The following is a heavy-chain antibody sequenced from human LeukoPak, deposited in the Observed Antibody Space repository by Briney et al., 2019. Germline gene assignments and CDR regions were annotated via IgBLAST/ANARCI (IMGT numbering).Heavy chain of an antibody. D-gene: IGHD6-13*01. V-gene: IGHV3-53*01. CDR3: ALPYSSSWYGYFQH. J-gene: IGHJ1*01. Sequence: RAGGSLRLSCAASGFTFSIYTVNWVRQAPGKELEWVSVIYSGGSTYYADSVKGRFTISRDNSKNTLYLQMNSLRAEDTAVYYCALPYSSSWYGYFQHWGQGTLVTVSS. CDR1: GFTFSIYT. CDR2: IYSGGST.